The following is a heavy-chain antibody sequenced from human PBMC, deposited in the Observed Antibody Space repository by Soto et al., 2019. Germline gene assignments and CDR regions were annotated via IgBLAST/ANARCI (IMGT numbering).Heavy chain of an antibody. Sequence: QVQLVESGGGVVHPGRSLRLSCAASGFTFSSYAMHWVRQAPGKGLEWVAVISYDGSNKYYADSVKGRFTISRDNSKNTLYLQMNSLRAEDTAVYYCARSGHTFAGVVWGQGILVTVSS. V-gene: IGHV3-30-3*01. D-gene: IGHD3-16*01. CDR2: ISYDGSNK. J-gene: IGHJ4*02. CDR1: GFTFSSYA. CDR3: ARSGHTFAGVV.